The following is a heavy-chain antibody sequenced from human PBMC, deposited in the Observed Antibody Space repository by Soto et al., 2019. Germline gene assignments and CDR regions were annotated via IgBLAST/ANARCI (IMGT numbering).Heavy chain of an antibody. Sequence: PGGSLRLSCAASGFNFNDAYMPWGRLAPGEWLDWVASITHDASEKNSLASVRGRFTFSRDNTERSVFLQMDSLRAEDTAVYYCAWGKGWLRFTSPSHWGQGTLVTVSS. D-gene: IGHD5-12*01. CDR2: ITHDASEK. CDR3: AWGKGWLRFTSPSH. CDR1: GFNFNDAY. J-gene: IGHJ4*02. V-gene: IGHV3-7*03.